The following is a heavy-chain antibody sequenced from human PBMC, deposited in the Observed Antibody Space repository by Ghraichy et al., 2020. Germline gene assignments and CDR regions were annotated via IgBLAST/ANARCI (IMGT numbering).Heavy chain of an antibody. CDR2: ISAYNGDT. Sequence: ASVKVSCKASGYTFTSYGISWVRQAPGQGLEWMGWISAYNGDTNYAQKLQGRVTMTTDTSTSTAYMELRSLRSDDTAVYYCASYRSGIAVADASHDAFDIWGQGRMVTVSS. CDR3: ASYRSGIAVADASHDAFDI. CDR1: GYTFTSYG. D-gene: IGHD6-19*01. J-gene: IGHJ3*02. V-gene: IGHV1-18*01.